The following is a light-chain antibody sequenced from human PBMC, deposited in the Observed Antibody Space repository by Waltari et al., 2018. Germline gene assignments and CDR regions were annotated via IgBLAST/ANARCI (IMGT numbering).Light chain of an antibody. CDR3: CSYAGGSPRWV. Sequence: QSALTQPASVSGSPGQSITISCTESSSDVGSHTFVSWYQQHQGKAPKVMIYEDNKRPAGLSNRFSGSKSGNTASLTISGLQADDEADYYCCSYAGGSPRWVFGGGTKLTVL. CDR1: SSDVGSHTF. J-gene: IGLJ3*02. CDR2: EDN. V-gene: IGLV2-23*01.